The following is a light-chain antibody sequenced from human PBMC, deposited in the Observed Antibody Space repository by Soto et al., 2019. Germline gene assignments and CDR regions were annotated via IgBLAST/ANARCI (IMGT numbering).Light chain of an antibody. Sequence: IGVTQSPANLSKSPGERATLSCRASQSVSSNLAWYQQKPGQAPRLLIYGASTRATGIPARFSGSGSGTEFTLTISSLQSEDFAVYYCQQYNSCPITFGQGTKVDIK. CDR3: QQYNSCPIT. CDR1: QSVSSN. CDR2: GAS. J-gene: IGKJ1*01. V-gene: IGKV3-15*01.